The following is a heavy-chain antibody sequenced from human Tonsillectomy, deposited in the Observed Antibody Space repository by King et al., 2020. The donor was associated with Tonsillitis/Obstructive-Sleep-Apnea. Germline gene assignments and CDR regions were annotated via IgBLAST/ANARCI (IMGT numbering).Heavy chain of an antibody. CDR2: IHPSGST. J-gene: IGHJ6*03. D-gene: IGHD4-11*01. V-gene: IGHV4-34*01. CDR3: ARRAYSNYGFYYYYMDV. CDR1: VGSFSGYY. Sequence: VQLQQWGAGLLKPSETLSLTCAVYVGSFSGYYWSFIRQSPGKGLAWLGEIHPSGSTNYNPSLKGRVTISQDTSKNQFSLKLNSVTAAATAVYYCARRAYSNYGFYYYYMDVWGKGTTVTVSS.